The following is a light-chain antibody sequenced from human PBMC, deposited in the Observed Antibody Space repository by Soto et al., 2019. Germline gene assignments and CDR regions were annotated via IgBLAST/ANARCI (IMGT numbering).Light chain of an antibody. CDR3: QQSYNAPIT. V-gene: IGKV1-39*01. J-gene: IGKJ5*01. CDR2: VAS. Sequence: DIQMTQSPSSLSASVGDRVTITCRASQNIINYLNWYQQKPGKAPQLLIYVASRLESGVPSRFTASGSGTDFTLTISSLQSEDVGTYYCQQSYNAPITLGPGTRLEVK. CDR1: QNIINY.